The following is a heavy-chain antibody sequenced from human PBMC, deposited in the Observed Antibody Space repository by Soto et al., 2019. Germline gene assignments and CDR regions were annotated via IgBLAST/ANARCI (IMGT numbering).Heavy chain of an antibody. V-gene: IGHV1-2*04. CDR2: INPNSGGT. D-gene: IGHD3-10*01. CDR3: ARTILLWFGEPSHGMDV. Sequence: ASVKVSCKASGYTFTGYYMHWVRQAPGQGLEWMGWINPNSGGTNYAQKFQGWVTMTRDTSISTAYMELSRLRSDDTAVYYCARTILLWFGEPSHGMDVWGQGXTVTVSS. J-gene: IGHJ6*02. CDR1: GYTFTGYY.